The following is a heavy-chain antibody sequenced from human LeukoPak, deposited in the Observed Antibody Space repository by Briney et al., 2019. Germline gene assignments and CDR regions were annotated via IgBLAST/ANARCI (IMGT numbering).Heavy chain of an antibody. CDR2: IYPGDSDT. Sequence: GESLKISCKGSGYSFTSYWIGWVRQMPGKGLEWMRIIYPGDSDTRYSPSFQGQVTISADKSISTAYLQWSSLKASDTAMYYCARLDMQRWLQPLAFDYWGQGTLVTVSS. CDR1: GYSFTSYW. V-gene: IGHV5-51*01. D-gene: IGHD5-24*01. J-gene: IGHJ4*02. CDR3: ARLDMQRWLQPLAFDY.